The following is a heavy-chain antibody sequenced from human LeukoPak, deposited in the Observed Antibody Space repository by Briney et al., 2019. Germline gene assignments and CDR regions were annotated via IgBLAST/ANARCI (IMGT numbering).Heavy chain of an antibody. V-gene: IGHV4-4*07. CDR1: GGSISSYY. CDR3: ASGGYCSGGSCLHTRRFAFDI. J-gene: IGHJ3*02. D-gene: IGHD2-15*01. Sequence: SETLSLTCTVSGGSISSYYWSWIRQPAGKGLEWIGRIYTNGSTNYNPSLKSRVTMSVDTSKNQFSLKLSSVTAADTAVHYCASGGYCSGGSCLHTRRFAFDIWGQGTMVTVSS. CDR2: IYTNGST.